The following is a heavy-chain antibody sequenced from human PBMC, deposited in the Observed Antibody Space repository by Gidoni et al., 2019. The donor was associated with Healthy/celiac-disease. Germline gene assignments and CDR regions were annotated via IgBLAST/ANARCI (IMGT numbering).Heavy chain of an antibody. Sequence: QVQLQESGPGLVKPSQTLSLTCTVSGGSISRGDYYWGWIRQPPGKGLEWIGYIYYSGSTYYNPSLKSRVTISVDTSKNQFSLKLSSVTAADTAVYYCARYTTVTLDAFDIWGQGTMVTVSS. CDR3: ARYTTVTLDAFDI. D-gene: IGHD4-17*01. CDR2: IYYSGST. V-gene: IGHV4-30-4*01. J-gene: IGHJ3*02. CDR1: GGSISRGDYY.